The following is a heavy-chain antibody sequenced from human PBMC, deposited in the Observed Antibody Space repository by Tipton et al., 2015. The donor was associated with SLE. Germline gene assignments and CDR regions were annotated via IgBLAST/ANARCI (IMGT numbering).Heavy chain of an antibody. CDR1: GFTFSSYT. J-gene: IGHJ4*02. CDR3: VREGGSSSRAGYFDY. V-gene: IGHV3-21*01. CDR2: ISSSSSYI. D-gene: IGHD6-6*01. Sequence: SLRLSCAASGFTFSSYTMNWVRQAPGKGLEWVSSISSSSSYIYYADSVKGRFTISRDNAKNSLYLQMDSLRDEDTALYYCVREGGSSSRAGYFDYWGLGTLVTVSS.